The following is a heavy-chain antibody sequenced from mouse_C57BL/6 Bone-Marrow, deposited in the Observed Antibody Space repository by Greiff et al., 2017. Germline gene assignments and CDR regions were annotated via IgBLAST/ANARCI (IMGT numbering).Heavy chain of an antibody. CDR3: ARTGAVVARDY. Sequence: QVQLQQPGAELVKPGASVKMSCKASGYTFTSYWITWVKQRPGQGLEWIGDLYPGSGSTNYNEKFKSKATLTVDTSSSTAYMQLRSLTSEASAVYCCARTGAVVARDYWGQGTTLTVSS. CDR2: LYPGSGST. J-gene: IGHJ2*01. D-gene: IGHD1-1*01. CDR1: GYTFTSYW. V-gene: IGHV1-55*01.